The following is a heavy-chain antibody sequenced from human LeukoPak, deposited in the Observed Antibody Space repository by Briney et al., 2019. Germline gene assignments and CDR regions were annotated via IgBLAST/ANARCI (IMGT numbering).Heavy chain of an antibody. J-gene: IGHJ5*02. D-gene: IGHD6-6*01. Sequence: SETLSLTCTVSGGSISSYYWSWIRQPPGKGLEWIGYIYYSGSTNYNPSLKSRVTISVDTSKNQFSLKLSSVTAADTAVYYCARDASIGWFDPWGQGTLVTVSS. V-gene: IGHV4-59*01. CDR3: ARDASIGWFDP. CDR1: GGSISSYY. CDR2: IYYSGST.